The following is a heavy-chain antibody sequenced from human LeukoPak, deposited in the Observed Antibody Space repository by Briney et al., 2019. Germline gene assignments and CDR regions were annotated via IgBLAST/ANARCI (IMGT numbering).Heavy chain of an antibody. CDR3: VRDEGSSGWSYFDY. CDR1: A. V-gene: IGHV3-64D*06. CDR2: ISSNGGST. J-gene: IGHJ4*02. Sequence: AMHWVRQAPGKGLEDVSAISSNGGSTYYADSVKGRFTISRDNSKNTLYLQMSSLRAEDTAVYYCVRDEGSSGWSYFDYWGQGTLVTVSS. D-gene: IGHD6-19*01.